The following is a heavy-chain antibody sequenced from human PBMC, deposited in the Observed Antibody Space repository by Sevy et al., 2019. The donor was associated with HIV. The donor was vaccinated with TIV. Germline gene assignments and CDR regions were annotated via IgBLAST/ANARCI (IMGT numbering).Heavy chain of an antibody. J-gene: IGHJ4*02. CDR2: IWYDGTIK. V-gene: IGHV3-33*08. D-gene: IGHD2-21*02. Sequence: GGSLRLSCAASGFTFSSYVMHWVRQAPGKGLEWVALIWYDGTIKYYADSMKGRFTISRDNSKDTLFLQMNSLTPEDTAVYYCARGGGYCGGDCYSIDYWGQRALVTVSS. CDR3: ARGGGYCGGDCYSIDY. CDR1: GFTFSSYV.